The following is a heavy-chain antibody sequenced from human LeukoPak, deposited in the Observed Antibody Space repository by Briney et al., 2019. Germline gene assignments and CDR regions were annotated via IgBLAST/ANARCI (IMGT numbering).Heavy chain of an antibody. CDR1: GGSISSYY. CDR3: ARFYYYDSSGYGSLLDY. J-gene: IGHJ4*02. D-gene: IGHD3-22*01. CDR2: IYYSGST. V-gene: IGHV4-59*01. Sequence: SETLSLTCTVSGGSISSYYWSWIRQPPGKGLEWIGYIYYSGSTNYNPSLKSRVTISVDTSKNQFSLKLSSVTAADTAVYYCARFYYYDSSGYGSLLDYWGQGTLVTVSS.